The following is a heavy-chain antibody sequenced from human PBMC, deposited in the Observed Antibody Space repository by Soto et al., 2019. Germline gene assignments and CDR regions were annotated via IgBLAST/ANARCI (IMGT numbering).Heavy chain of an antibody. CDR1: GGSISSYY. CDR3: ARRYGGNLDY. Sequence: QVQLQESGPGLVKPSETLSLTCTVSGGSISSYYWSWIRQPPGKGLEWIGYIYYSGGTNYNPSLKSRVTISGDSSKNHFALKLSSGTAADTAVYYCARRYGGNLDYWGQGTLVTVSS. J-gene: IGHJ4*02. D-gene: IGHD1-26*01. CDR2: IYYSGGT. V-gene: IGHV4-59*08.